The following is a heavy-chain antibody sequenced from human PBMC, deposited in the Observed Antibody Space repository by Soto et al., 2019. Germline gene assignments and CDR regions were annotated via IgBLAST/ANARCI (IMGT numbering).Heavy chain of an antibody. D-gene: IGHD3-3*01. J-gene: IGHJ6*03. CDR3: ARERGPPYYDFWSGYYDFYYYYMDV. CDR1: GYTFTSYY. CDR2: INPSGGST. V-gene: IGHV1-46*03. Sequence: ASVKVACKASGYTFTSYYMHWVRQAPGQGLEWMGIINPSGGSTSYAQKFQGRVTMIRDTSTSTVYMELSSLRSEDTAVYYCARERGPPYYDFWSGYYDFYYYYMDVWGKGTTVTVSS.